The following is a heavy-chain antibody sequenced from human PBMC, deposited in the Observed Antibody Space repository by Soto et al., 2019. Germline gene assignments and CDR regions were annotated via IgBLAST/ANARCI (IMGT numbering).Heavy chain of an antibody. CDR1: GYSCTGDG. V-gene: IGHV1-18*01. Sequence: AAVKVSCRASGYSCTGDGISWGRQAPGQGREGRGWSSAYNGNTNYAQKLQGRVTMTTDTSTSTAYMELRSLRSDDTAVYYCARDGVVPDYGMDAWGQGTTVTVSS. CDR3: ARDGVVPDYGMDA. J-gene: IGHJ6*02. CDR2: SSAYNGNT. D-gene: IGHD2-2*01.